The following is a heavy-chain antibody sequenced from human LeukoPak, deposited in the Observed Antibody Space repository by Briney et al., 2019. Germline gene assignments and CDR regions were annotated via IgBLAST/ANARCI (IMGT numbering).Heavy chain of an antibody. CDR1: GGSISSSSYY. Sequence: PSETLSLTCTVSGGSISSSSYYWGWIRQPPGKGLEWIGSIYYSGSTYYNPSLKSRVTISVDTSKNQFSLKLSSVTAADTAVYYCARLNSSGWYSGDAFDIWGQGTMVTASS. D-gene: IGHD6-19*01. V-gene: IGHV4-39*01. CDR3: ARLNSSGWYSGDAFDI. J-gene: IGHJ3*02. CDR2: IYYSGST.